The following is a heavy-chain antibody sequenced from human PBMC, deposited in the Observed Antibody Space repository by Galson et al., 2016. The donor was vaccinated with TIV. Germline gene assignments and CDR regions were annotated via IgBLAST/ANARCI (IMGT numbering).Heavy chain of an antibody. V-gene: IGHV3-66*01. D-gene: IGHD4-17*01. CDR1: GFTVSSNY. CDR2: IYSGGIT. Sequence: SLRLSCAASGFTVSSNYMSWVRQAPGKGLEWVSVIYSGGITYYADSVKGRFTISRDNAKNSLYLQMSSLRAEDTAVYYCARLNYGDYGSFEFWGQGTLVTVSS. J-gene: IGHJ4*02. CDR3: ARLNYGDYGSFEF.